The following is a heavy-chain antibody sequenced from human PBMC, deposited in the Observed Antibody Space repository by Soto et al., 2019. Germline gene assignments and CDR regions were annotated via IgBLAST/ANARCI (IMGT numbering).Heavy chain of an antibody. D-gene: IGHD3-3*01. Sequence: ASQTLSLTCTVSGGSISSYYWSWIRQPPGKGLEWIGYIYYSGSTNYNPSLKSRVTISVDTSKNQFSLKLSSVTAADTAVYYCARGAGWPAIFGVVTSSYYYGMDVWGQGTTVTVSS. J-gene: IGHJ6*02. CDR3: ARGAGWPAIFGVVTSSYYYGMDV. CDR1: GGSISSYY. V-gene: IGHV4-59*01. CDR2: IYYSGST.